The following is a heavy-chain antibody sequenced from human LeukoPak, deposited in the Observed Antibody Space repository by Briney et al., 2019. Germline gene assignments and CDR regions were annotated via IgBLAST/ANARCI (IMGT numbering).Heavy chain of an antibody. CDR1: EITVSSNY. J-gene: IGHJ3*02. Sequence: GGSLRLSCAASEITVSSNYMSWVGQAPGKGLEWVSLIYSGGSTYYADSVKGRFAISRDSSKSTLYLQMNSLRAEDTAVYYCARTSSSDAFHIWGQGTMVTVSS. CDR3: ARTSSSDAFHI. V-gene: IGHV3-53*01. CDR2: IYSGGST.